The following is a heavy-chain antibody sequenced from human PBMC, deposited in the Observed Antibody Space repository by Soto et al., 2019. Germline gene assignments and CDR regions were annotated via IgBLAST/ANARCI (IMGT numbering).Heavy chain of an antibody. CDR2: IIPFFGTS. CDR3: ERVGHITITVMAV. J-gene: IGHJ6*02. Sequence: QVQLVQSGAEVKKPGSSVKVSCGASGGTFSSYPINWVRQAPGQGLEWMGGIIPFFGTSNYAQKCQGRVMITEDESTSTAYMEMRSLRSQDTAVNFCERVGHITITVMAVWGQGTTGSISS. CDR1: GGTFSSYP. V-gene: IGHV1-69*01. D-gene: IGHD1-26*01.